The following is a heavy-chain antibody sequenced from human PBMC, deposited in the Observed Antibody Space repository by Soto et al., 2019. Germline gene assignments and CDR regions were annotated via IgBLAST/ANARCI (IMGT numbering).Heavy chain of an antibody. Sequence: GGSLRLSCAASGFTFSSYAMSWVRQAPGKGLEWVSAISGSGGSTYYADSGKGRFTISRDNSKNTLYLQMNSLRAEDTAVYYCAKDVVITIFGVVSSGMDVWGQGTTVTVSS. J-gene: IGHJ6*02. D-gene: IGHD3-3*01. CDR1: GFTFSSYA. V-gene: IGHV3-23*01. CDR2: ISGSGGST. CDR3: AKDVVITIFGVVSSGMDV.